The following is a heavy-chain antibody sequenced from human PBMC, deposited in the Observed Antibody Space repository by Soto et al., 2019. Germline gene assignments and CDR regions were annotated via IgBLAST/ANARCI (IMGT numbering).Heavy chain of an antibody. CDR1: GFPLSTSGVG. CDR2: IYWDDDK. D-gene: IGHD3-16*02. Sequence: QITLKESGPPLVKPTQTLTLTCTFSGFPLSTSGVGVGWIRQPPGKALEWLALIYWDDDKRYSPSLKSRLTITKDASKSPEVLTMTHMDPLDTATYYCAHSGAHYDSVRGSYRQGWNFDCWGQGTLVTVSS. J-gene: IGHJ4*02. V-gene: IGHV2-5*02. CDR3: AHSGAHYDSVRGSYRQGWNFDC.